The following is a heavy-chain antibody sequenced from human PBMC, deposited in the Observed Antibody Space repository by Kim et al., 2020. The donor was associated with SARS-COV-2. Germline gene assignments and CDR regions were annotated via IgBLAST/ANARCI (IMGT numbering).Heavy chain of an antibody. Sequence: SSAMTWVRQAPGKGLEWVSAISPASNTVYYADAVKGRFTTSRDNPKSTVFLHMNSLRAEDTAIYYCAKNYGASVSYDFWGQGTLVTVSS. CDR1: SSA. CDR2: ISPASNTV. D-gene: IGHD4-17*01. CDR3: AKNYGASVSYDF. V-gene: IGHV3-23*01. J-gene: IGHJ4*02.